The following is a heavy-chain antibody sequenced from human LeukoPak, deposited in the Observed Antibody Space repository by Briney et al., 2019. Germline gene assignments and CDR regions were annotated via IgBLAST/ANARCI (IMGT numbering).Heavy chain of an antibody. CDR3: AKGAYYAD. D-gene: IGHD3-3*01. J-gene: IGHJ4*02. CDR2: ISWNSGSI. V-gene: IGHV3-9*01. CDR1: GFTFDDYA. Sequence: GGSLRLSCAASGFTFDDYAMHWVRQAPGKGLEWVSGISWNSGSIGYADSVKGRFTISRDNAKNSLYLQMNSLRVEDTAMYYCAKGAYYADWGQGTLVTVSS.